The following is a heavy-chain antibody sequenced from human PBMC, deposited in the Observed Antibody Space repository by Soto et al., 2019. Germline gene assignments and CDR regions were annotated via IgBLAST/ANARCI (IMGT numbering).Heavy chain of an antibody. CDR2: MNPNSGNT. Sequence: ASVKVSCKASGYTFTSYDINWVRQATGQGLEWMGWMNPNSGNTGYAQKFQGRVTMTRNTSISTAYMELSSLRSEDTAVYYCARGGDNRYCSGGSCYLPLDYWGQGTLVTVSS. J-gene: IGHJ4*02. CDR1: GYTFTSYD. CDR3: ARGGDNRYCSGGSCYLPLDY. V-gene: IGHV1-8*01. D-gene: IGHD2-15*01.